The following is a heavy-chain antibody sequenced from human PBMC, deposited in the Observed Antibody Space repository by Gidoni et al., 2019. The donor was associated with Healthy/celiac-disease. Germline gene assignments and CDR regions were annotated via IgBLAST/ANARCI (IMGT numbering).Heavy chain of an antibody. CDR2: IWYDGSNK. V-gene: IGHV3-33*01. CDR3: ARETARSGGSCYDY. D-gene: IGHD2-15*01. J-gene: IGHJ4*02. Sequence: QVQLVESGGGVAQPGRSLRLSCAASAFTFSSYGMHWVRKAPGKGLEWVAVIWYDGSNKYYADSVKGRFTISRDNSKNTLYLQMNSLRAEDTAVYYCARETARSGGSCYDYWGQGTLVTVSS. CDR1: AFTFSSYG.